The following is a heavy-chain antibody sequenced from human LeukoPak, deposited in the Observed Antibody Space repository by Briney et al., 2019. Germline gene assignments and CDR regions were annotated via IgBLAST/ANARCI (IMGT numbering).Heavy chain of an antibody. V-gene: IGHV5-51*01. Sequence: GESLKISCKGSGYSFTSYWIGWVRQMPGKGLEWMGIIYPGDSDTRYSPSFQGQVTISADKSISTAYLQWSSLKASDTAMYYCARRRLLDYDSSGYVPFDYWGQGTLVTVSS. CDR1: GYSFTSYW. CDR3: ARRRLLDYDSSGYVPFDY. CDR2: IYPGDSDT. D-gene: IGHD3-22*01. J-gene: IGHJ4*02.